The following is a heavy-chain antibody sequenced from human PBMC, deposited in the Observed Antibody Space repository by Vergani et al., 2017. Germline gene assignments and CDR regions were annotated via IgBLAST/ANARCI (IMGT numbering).Heavy chain of an antibody. J-gene: IGHJ6*02. D-gene: IGHD2-2*01. CDR1: GYTLTELS. V-gene: IGHV1-69*04. Sequence: QVQLVQSGAEVKKPGASVKVSCKVSGYTLTELSMHWVRQAPGKGLEWMGRIIPILGIANYAQKFQGRVTSTADKSTSTAYMELSSLRSEDTAVYYCARDVGYCSSTSCRHYYYYGMDVWGQGTTVTVSS. CDR3: ARDVGYCSSTSCRHYYYYGMDV. CDR2: IIPILGIA.